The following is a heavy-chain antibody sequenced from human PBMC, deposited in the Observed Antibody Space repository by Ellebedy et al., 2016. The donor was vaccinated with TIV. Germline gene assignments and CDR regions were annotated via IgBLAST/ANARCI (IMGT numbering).Heavy chain of an antibody. CDR3: ARSGQWLVPSDY. D-gene: IGHD6-19*01. CDR1: GYTFTSYY. V-gene: IGHV1-46*01. J-gene: IGHJ4*02. CDR2: INPSGGST. Sequence: ASVKVSCKASGYTFTSYYMHWVRQAPGQGLEWMGIINPSGGSTSYAQKFQGRVTMTRDTTTSTVYKELSSLRSEDTAVYYCARSGQWLVPSDYWGQGTLVTVSS.